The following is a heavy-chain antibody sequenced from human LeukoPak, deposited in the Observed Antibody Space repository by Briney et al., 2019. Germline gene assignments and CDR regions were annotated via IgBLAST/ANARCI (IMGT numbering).Heavy chain of an antibody. CDR2: ISSSSSTI. CDR1: GFTFSSYS. CDR3: TRGSYGDYEY. D-gene: IGHD4-17*01. Sequence: GGSLRLSCAASGFTFSSYSMNWVRQAPGEGLEWVSYISSSSSTIYYADSVKGRFTISRDNAKNSLYLQMNSLRAEDTAVYYCTRGSYGDYEYWGQGTLVTVSS. V-gene: IGHV3-48*01. J-gene: IGHJ4*02.